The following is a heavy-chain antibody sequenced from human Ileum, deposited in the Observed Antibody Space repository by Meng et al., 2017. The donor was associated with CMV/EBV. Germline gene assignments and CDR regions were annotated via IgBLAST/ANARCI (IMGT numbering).Heavy chain of an antibody. Sequence: QVQLVQSGPECKQPGASVTVSCETSGYTFTNYGITWVRQAPGQGLERMGWVSAYNGQIDYAQRLQGRVTMTKDPSTSTAYMELRSLRSDDTAVYYCARRGGVAFSTEGDYWGQGTLVTVSS. V-gene: IGHV1-18*01. CDR3: ARRGGVAFSTEGDY. CDR2: VSAYNGQI. CDR1: GYTFTNYG. D-gene: IGHD2-2*01. J-gene: IGHJ4*02.